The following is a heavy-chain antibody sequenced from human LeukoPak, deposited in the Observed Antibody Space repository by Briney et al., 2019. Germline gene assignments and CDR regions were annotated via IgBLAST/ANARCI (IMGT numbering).Heavy chain of an antibody. J-gene: IGHJ1*01. CDR3: ARSMSGGLGFFQS. CDR2: INPNSGGT. Sequence: ASVKVSCKASGYTFTDYYMHWVRQAPGQGLEWMGWINPNSGGTNYAQNFQGRATMTRDTSIRTAYMELSSLRSDDTAGYYCARSMSGGLGFFQSWGQGTLVAVSS. CDR1: GYTFTDYY. D-gene: IGHD2-15*01. V-gene: IGHV1-2*02.